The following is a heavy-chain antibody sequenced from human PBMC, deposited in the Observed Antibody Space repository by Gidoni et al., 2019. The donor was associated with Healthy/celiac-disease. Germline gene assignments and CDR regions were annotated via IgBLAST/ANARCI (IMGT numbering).Heavy chain of an antibody. V-gene: IGHV4-34*01. CDR2: INHSGST. J-gene: IGHJ4*02. CDR3: ARGGESAGDFWSGYLDY. D-gene: IGHD3-3*01. CDR1: GGSFSGYY. Sequence: QVQLQQWGAGLLKPSETLSLTCAVYGGSFSGYYWSWIRQPPGKGLEWIGEINHSGSTNYNPSLKSRVTISVDTSKNQFSLKLSSVTAADTAVYYCARGGESAGDFWSGYLDYWGQGTLVTVSS.